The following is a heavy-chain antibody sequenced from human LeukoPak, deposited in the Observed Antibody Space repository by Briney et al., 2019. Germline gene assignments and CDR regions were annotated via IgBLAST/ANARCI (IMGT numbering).Heavy chain of an antibody. CDR3: ARDYYYYMDV. J-gene: IGHJ6*03. V-gene: IGHV4-59*01. CDR1: GGSISSYY. CDR2: IYYSGST. Sequence: PSGTLSLTCTVSGGSISSYYWSWIRQPPGKGLEWIGYIYYSGSTNYNPSLKSRVTISVDTSKNQFSLKLSSVTAADTAVYYCARDYYYYMDVWGKGTTVTVSS.